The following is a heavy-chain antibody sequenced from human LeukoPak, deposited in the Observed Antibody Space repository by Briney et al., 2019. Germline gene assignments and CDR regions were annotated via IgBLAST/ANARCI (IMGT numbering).Heavy chain of an antibody. CDR1: GGSISSGSYY. J-gene: IGHJ4*02. CDR2: IYTSGST. CDR3: AGRTALGYCSGGSCYSDFDY. D-gene: IGHD2-15*01. Sequence: SETLSLTCTVSGGSISSGSYYWSWIRQPAGKGLEWIGRIYTSGSTNYNPSLKSRFTISVDTSKNQFSLKLSSVTAADTAVYYCAGRTALGYCSGGSCYSDFDYWGQGTLVTVSS. V-gene: IGHV4-61*02.